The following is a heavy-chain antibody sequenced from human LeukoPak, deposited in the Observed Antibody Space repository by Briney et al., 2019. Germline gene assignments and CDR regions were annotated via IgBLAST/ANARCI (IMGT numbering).Heavy chain of an antibody. CDR3: ARAHVLRSSSRSFQH. Sequence: GASVKVSCRASGYTFTAYFIYWVRQAPGQGLEWVGWINPISGRTNSAQKFQGRVTMTRDTSISTAYMELSSLRSDDTAVYYCARAHVLRSSSRSFQHWGQGTLVSVAS. CDR1: GYTFTAYF. CDR2: INPISGRT. J-gene: IGHJ1*01. V-gene: IGHV1-2*02. D-gene: IGHD6-13*01.